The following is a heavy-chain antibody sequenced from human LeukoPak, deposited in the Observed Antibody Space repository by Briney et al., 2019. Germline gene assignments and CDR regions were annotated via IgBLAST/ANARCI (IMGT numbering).Heavy chain of an antibody. D-gene: IGHD1-26*01. J-gene: IGHJ6*02. V-gene: IGHV4-59*08. CDR1: GASISSDY. CDR3: ARRSLVRTVGYYYGMDV. Sequence: SETLSLTCTVSGASISSDYWSWIRQPPGKGLEGIGYIYYSGSTNYNPSLKSRATISVDTSKKQFSLKLSSVTAADTAVYYCARRSLVRTVGYYYGMDVWGQGTTVTVSS. CDR2: IYYSGST.